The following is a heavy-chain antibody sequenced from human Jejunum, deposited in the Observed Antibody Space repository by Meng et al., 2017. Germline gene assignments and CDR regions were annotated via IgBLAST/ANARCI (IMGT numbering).Heavy chain of an antibody. CDR2: IKQDGSEK. Sequence: GESLKISCGASGFIFRSYWMSWVRQAPGKGPEWVANIKQDGSEKIYGASVRGRFTISRDNAKNSLYLQMNSLTVEDTAVYYCARYSSSYYYYYGMDVWGQGTTVTVSS. CDR1: GFIFRSYW. D-gene: IGHD3-22*01. J-gene: IGHJ6*02. V-gene: IGHV3-7*01. CDR3: ARYSSSYYYYYGMDV.